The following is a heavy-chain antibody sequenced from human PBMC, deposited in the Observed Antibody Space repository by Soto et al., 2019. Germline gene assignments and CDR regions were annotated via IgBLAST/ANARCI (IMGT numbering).Heavy chain of an antibody. J-gene: IGHJ4*02. CDR2: ISISGGNT. Sequence: EVQLLESGGGLVQPGGSLRLSCAASGLPFSSHAMSWFRQAPGKGMEWVSRISISGGNTYYADSVRGRFTISRDNSKKTLYLNMNSLQAEDTAIFYCTNEIRPNDYWGQGTLVTVSS. CDR1: GLPFSSHA. V-gene: IGHV3-23*01. CDR3: TNEIRPNDY. D-gene: IGHD4-17*01.